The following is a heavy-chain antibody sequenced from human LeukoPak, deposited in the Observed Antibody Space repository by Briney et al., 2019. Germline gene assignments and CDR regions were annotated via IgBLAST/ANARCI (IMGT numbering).Heavy chain of an antibody. CDR1: GFIFNDYG. CDR2: ISNDGGGT. CDR3: ARDSSGYQ. Sequence: GGSLRLSCAASGFIFNDYGLIWVRQAPGKGLEWVSAISNDGGGTTYADFVKGRFTISRDNSKNTLFLQMNSLRAEDTAVYYCARDSSGYQWGQGTLVTVSS. D-gene: IGHD3-22*01. J-gene: IGHJ4*02. V-gene: IGHV3-23*01.